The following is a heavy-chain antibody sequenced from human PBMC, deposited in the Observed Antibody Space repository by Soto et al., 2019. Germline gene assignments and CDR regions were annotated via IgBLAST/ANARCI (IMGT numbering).Heavy chain of an antibody. Sequence: GKGMEWVDNINQDGSEKYYMDSMKGRVTISRDNAKNSLLRQLNSLRAEDTAVYYCARDRGRPDLLFFFQAEDGIRDTVPVSAFLLNRSSDL. J-gene: IGHJ2*01. V-gene: IGHV3-7*01. D-gene: IGHD2-15*01. CDR2: INQDGSEK. CDR3: ARDRGRPDLLFFFQAEDGIRDTVPVSAFLLNRSSDL.